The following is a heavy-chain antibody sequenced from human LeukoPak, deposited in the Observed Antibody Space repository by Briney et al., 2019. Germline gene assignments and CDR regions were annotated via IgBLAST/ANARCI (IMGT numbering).Heavy chain of an antibody. CDR1: GGSINSGSFY. D-gene: IGHD2-2*02. Sequence: SETLSLTCTVSGGSINSGSFYWNWIRQSAGKGLEWIGHIYTSGTTNCNPSLKSRVTISLDTSKNQFSLKLNSVTAADTAVYYCARCTSTSCYNFDYWGQGTLVTVSS. CDR2: IYTSGTT. J-gene: IGHJ4*02. V-gene: IGHV4-61*09. CDR3: ARCTSTSCYNFDY.